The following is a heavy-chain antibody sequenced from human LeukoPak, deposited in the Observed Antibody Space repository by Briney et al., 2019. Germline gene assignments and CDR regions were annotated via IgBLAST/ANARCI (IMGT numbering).Heavy chain of an antibody. D-gene: IGHD3-16*01. Sequence: SETLSLTCTVSGGSISSGSYYWSWIRQPAGKGLEWIGRIYTSGSTNYNPSLKSRVTISVDTSKNQFSLKLSSVTAADTAVYYCARAWGAGGNDYWGQGTLVTVSS. CDR3: ARAWGAGGNDY. CDR1: GGSISSGSYY. V-gene: IGHV4-61*02. J-gene: IGHJ4*02. CDR2: IYTSGST.